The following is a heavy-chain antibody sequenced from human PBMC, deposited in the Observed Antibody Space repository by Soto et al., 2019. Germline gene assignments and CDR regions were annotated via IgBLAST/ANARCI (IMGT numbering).Heavy chain of an antibody. CDR2: ISYDGSNK. V-gene: IGHV3-30*18. CDR1: GFTFSSYG. CDR3: AKDIYYGSGSYPRGYYYYGMDV. D-gene: IGHD3-10*01. J-gene: IGHJ6*02. Sequence: PGGSLRLSCAASGFTFSSYGMHWVRQAPGKGLERVAVISYDGSNKYYADSVKGRFTISRDNSKNTLYLQMNSLRAEETAVYYCAKDIYYGSGSYPRGYYYYGMDVWGQGATVTVSS.